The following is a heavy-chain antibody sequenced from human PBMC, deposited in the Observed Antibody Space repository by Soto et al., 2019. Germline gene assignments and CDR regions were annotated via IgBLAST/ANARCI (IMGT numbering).Heavy chain of an antibody. CDR2: IDHSGTT. CDR1: DGSVSGYY. J-gene: IGHJ4*02. CDR3: SRGRPPRY. Sequence: SETLSLTCVVSDGSVSGYYWSWIRQPPGKGLEWIGDIDHSGTTHYNPSLESRLTISVATSKNHFSLSLSSVTAADAGTYFCSRGRPPRYWGQGTLVTVSS. V-gene: IGHV4-34*10.